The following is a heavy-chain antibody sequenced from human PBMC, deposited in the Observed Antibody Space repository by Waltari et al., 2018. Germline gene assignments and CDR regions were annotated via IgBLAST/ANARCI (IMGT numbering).Heavy chain of an antibody. Sequence: QLQLQESGPGLVKPSETLSLTCTVSGGSISSSSYYWGWIRQPPGKGLEWIGSIYYSGRTYYNPSLKSRVTISVDTSKNQCSLKLSSVTAADTAVYYCARAPIFGVVTYYFDYWGQGTLVTVSS. CDR1: GGSISSSSYY. CDR3: ARAPIFGVVTYYFDY. D-gene: IGHD3-3*01. CDR2: IYYSGRT. J-gene: IGHJ4*02. V-gene: IGHV4-39*07.